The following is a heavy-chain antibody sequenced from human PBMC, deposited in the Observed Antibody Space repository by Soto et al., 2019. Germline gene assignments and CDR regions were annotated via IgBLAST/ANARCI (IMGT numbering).Heavy chain of an antibody. J-gene: IGHJ6*02. CDR2: IYTSASI. CDR1: GADINTYS. Sequence: SETLSLTCSVSGADINTYSWTWIRQPAGKGLEWIGRIYTSASINYNPSLKGRATLSVDTSTNQVSLRLASVTAADTAIYYCARDREAGYNFYYGMDVWGQGTTVTV. CDR3: ARDREAGYNFYYGMDV. V-gene: IGHV4-4*07. D-gene: IGHD6-19*01.